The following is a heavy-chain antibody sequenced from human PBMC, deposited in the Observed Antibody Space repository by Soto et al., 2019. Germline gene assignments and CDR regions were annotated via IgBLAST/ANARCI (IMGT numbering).Heavy chain of an antibody. CDR1: GCTFSSYA. J-gene: IGHJ4*02. Sequence: GESLKISCAASGCTFSSYAMSWVRQAPGKGLEWVSAISGSGGSTYYADSVKGRFTISRDNSKNTLYLQMNSLRAEDTAVYYCAKGTRDNTFDYWGQGTLVTVSS. CDR2: ISGSGGST. D-gene: IGHD1-1*01. V-gene: IGHV3-23*01. CDR3: AKGTRDNTFDY.